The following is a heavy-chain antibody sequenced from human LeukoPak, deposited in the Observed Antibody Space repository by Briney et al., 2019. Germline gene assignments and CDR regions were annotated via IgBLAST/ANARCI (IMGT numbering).Heavy chain of an antibody. D-gene: IGHD2-15*01. CDR3: ARERGIRRSGGSPSHPTPRNWFDP. V-gene: IGHV1-8*01. CDR2: MNPNSGNT. J-gene: IGHJ5*02. CDR1: GYTFTSYD. Sequence: ASVKVSCKASGYTFTSYDINWVRQATGQGLEWMGWMNPNSGNTGYAQKFQGRVTMTGNTSISTAYMELSSLRSEDTAVYYCARERGIRRSGGSPSHPTPRNWFDPWGQGTLVTVSS.